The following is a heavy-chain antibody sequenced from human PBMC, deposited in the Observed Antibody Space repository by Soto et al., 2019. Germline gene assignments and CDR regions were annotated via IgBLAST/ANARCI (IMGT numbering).Heavy chain of an antibody. Sequence: GSVKVSCKASGYTFSIYGINWVRQAPGQGLEWMGWTRPNNGNTKYAQNLQGRVTMTTDTSTSTAYMELRSLRPDDTAVYYCVRDLDGSGSYYTDYWGQGTLVTVS. CDR2: TRPNNGNT. CDR3: VRDLDGSGSYYTDY. V-gene: IGHV1-18*01. J-gene: IGHJ4*02. D-gene: IGHD3-10*01. CDR1: GYTFSIYG.